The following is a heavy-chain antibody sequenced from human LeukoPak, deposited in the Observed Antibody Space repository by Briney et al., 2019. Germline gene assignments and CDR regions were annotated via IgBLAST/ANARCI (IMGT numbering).Heavy chain of an antibody. V-gene: IGHV3-53*01. D-gene: IGHD1-26*01. CDR1: GFTVSSNY. CDR2: IYSGGSS. J-gene: IGHJ4*02. Sequence: GGSLRLSCAASGFTVSSNYMSWVRQAPGKGLEWVSVIYSGGSSYYADSVKGRFTISRDNSKNTLYLQMNSLRAEDTAVYYCATDFGMMGATRFDYWGQGTLVTVSS. CDR3: ATDFGMMGATRFDY.